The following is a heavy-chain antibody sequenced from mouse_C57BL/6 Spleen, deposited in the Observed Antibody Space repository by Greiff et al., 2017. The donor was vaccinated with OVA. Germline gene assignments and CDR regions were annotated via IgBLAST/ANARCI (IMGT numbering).Heavy chain of an antibody. D-gene: IGHD2-10*01. V-gene: IGHV1-82*01. CDR1: GYAFSSSW. Sequence: QVQLKESGPELVKPGASVKISCKASGYAFSSSWMNWVKQRPGQGLEWIGRIYPGDGDTNYNGKFKGKATLTADKSSSTAYMQLSSLSSEDSAVYCGAPSYGNYWYFDVWGTGTTVTVSS. CDR3: APSYGNYWYFDV. CDR2: IYPGDGDT. J-gene: IGHJ1*03.